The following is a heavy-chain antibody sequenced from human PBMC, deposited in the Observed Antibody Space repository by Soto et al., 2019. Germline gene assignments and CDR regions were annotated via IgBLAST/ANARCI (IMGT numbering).Heavy chain of an antibody. CDR3: ARVRLRPQDWFDP. Sequence: QVQLVQSGAEVKKPGASVKVSCKASGYTFTSYYMHWVRQAPGQGLEWMGIINPSGGSTSYAQKFQGRVTMTRDTSTSTVYMERSSLRSEDTAVYYCARVRLRPQDWFDPWGQGTLVTVSS. CDR2: INPSGGST. CDR1: GYTFTSYY. V-gene: IGHV1-46*01. J-gene: IGHJ5*02. D-gene: IGHD5-12*01.